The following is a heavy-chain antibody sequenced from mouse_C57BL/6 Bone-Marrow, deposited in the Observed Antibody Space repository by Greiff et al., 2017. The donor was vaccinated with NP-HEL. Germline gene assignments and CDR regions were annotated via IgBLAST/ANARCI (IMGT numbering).Heavy chain of an antibody. CDR3: AREEANWEDY. Sequence: QVQLQQPGAELVKPGASVKLSCKASGYTFTSYWMHWVKQRPGQGLEWIGMIHPNSGSTNYNEKFKSKATLTVDKSTSTAYMQLSSLTSEDSAVYYCAREEANWEDYWGQGTTLTVSS. J-gene: IGHJ2*01. V-gene: IGHV1-64*01. D-gene: IGHD4-1*01. CDR2: IHPNSGST. CDR1: GYTFTSYW.